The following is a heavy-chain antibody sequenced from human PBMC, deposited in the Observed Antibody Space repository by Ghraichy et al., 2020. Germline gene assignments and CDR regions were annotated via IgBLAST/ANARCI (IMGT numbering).Heavy chain of an antibody. D-gene: IGHD2-8*01. V-gene: IGHV4-39*01. Sequence: SETLSLTCTVSGGSISSSSYYWGWIRQPPGKGLEWIGSIYYSGSTYYNPSLKSRVTISVDTSKNQFSLKLSSVTAADTAVYYCARQMVYAIDYWGQGTLVTVSS. CDR2: IYYSGST. CDR1: GGSISSSSYY. CDR3: ARQMVYAIDY. J-gene: IGHJ4*02.